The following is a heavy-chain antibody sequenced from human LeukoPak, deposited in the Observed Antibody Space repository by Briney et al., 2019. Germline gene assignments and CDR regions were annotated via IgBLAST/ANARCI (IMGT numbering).Heavy chain of an antibody. CDR3: ARKTDHQTGGDY. D-gene: IGHD1-1*01. J-gene: IGHJ4*02. Sequence: GGSLRLSCAASGFSVSRNYMTWVRQAPGEGLEWVSLIYSGGSTSYADSVKGRFTISRDNSKNTLYLQMNSLRAEDTAVYYCARKTDHQTGGDYWGQGTLVTVSS. V-gene: IGHV3-66*01. CDR2: IYSGGST. CDR1: GFSVSRNY.